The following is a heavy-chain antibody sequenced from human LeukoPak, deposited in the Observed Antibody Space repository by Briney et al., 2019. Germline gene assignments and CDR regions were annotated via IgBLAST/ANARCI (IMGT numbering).Heavy chain of an antibody. J-gene: IGHJ4*02. CDR2: IYSGGST. CDR1: GFTVSSNY. CDR3: ARDSLGYSSGWYLDY. D-gene: IGHD6-19*01. Sequence: GGSLRLSCAASGFTVSSNYMSWVRQAPGKGLEWVSVIYSGGSTYYADSVKGRFTISRDNSKNTLYLQMNSLRAEDTAVYYCARDSLGYSSGWYLDYWGQGTLVTVSS. V-gene: IGHV3-53*01.